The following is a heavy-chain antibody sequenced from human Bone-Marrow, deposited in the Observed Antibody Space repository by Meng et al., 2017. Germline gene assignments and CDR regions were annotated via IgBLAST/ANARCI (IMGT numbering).Heavy chain of an antibody. J-gene: IGHJ4*02. D-gene: IGHD1-26*01. Sequence: EVHLVESGGDLVKPGGSLRLSCAASGFYFSNAWMSWVRQAPGKGLEWVGRIKSNTDGGTAEYAAPVTGRFTISRDDSKSTLYLQMSGLRIDDTGVYYCTWDGKAVSDYWGQGTLVTVSS. V-gene: IGHV3-15*01. CDR2: IKSNTDGGTA. CDR1: GFYFSNAW. CDR3: TWDGKAVSDY.